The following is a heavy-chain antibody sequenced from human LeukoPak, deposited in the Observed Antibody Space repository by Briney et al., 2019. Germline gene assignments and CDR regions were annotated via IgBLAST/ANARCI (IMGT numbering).Heavy chain of an antibody. CDR2: INPNSGGT. CDR3: AKDDYQALGY. Sequence: ASVKVSCKASGYTFNNYGITWVRQAPGQGLEWMGWINPNSGGTNYAQKFQGRVTMTRDTSISTAYMELSRLRSDDTAVYYCAKDDYQALGYWGQGTLVTVSS. J-gene: IGHJ4*02. CDR1: GYTFNNYG. D-gene: IGHD4-11*01. V-gene: IGHV1-2*02.